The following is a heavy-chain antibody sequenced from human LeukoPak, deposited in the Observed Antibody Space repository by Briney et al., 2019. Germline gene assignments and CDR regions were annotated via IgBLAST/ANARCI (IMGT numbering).Heavy chain of an antibody. CDR3: TRDLRRDSDPMVRGPFDY. D-gene: IGHD3-10*01. J-gene: IGHJ4*02. CDR2: ISYDGSNK. Sequence: GGSLRLSCAASGFTFSSYGMHWVRQAPGKGLEWVAVISYDGSNKYYADSVKGRFTISRDNSKNTLYLQMNSLKTEDTAVYYCTRDLRRDSDPMVRGPFDYWGQGTLVTVSS. CDR1: GFTFSSYG. V-gene: IGHV3-30*03.